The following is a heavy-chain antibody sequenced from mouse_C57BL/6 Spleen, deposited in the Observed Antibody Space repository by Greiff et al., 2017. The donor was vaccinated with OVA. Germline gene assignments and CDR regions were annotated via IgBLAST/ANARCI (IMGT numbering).Heavy chain of an antibody. CDR1: GFTFSSYA. CDR2: ISDGGSYT. Sequence: EVHLVASGGGLVKPGGSLKLSCAASGFTFSSYAMSWVRQTPEKRLEWVATISDGGSYTYYPDNVQGRFTISRDNAKNNLYLQMSHLKSEDTAMYYSAREGKYYYGSSDYAMDYWGQGTSVTVSS. V-gene: IGHV5-4*01. CDR3: AREGKYYYGSSDYAMDY. J-gene: IGHJ4*01. D-gene: IGHD1-1*01.